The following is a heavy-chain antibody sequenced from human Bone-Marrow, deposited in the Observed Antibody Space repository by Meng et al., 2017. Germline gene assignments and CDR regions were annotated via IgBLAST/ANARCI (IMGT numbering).Heavy chain of an antibody. CDR2: TYYRSRWYS. CDR1: GDSVSSNSAT. J-gene: IGHJ4*02. V-gene: IGHV6-1*01. D-gene: IGHD1-1*01. Sequence: QVQLQQSGPGLVKPSQTPPLPRPISGDSVSSNSATWNWIRQSPSRGLEWLGRTYYRSRWYSDYAVSVQSRITINPDTSKNQFSLQLNSLTPEDSAVYYCARDGTSWYFFDYWGQGTLVTVSS. CDR3: ARDGTSWYFFDY.